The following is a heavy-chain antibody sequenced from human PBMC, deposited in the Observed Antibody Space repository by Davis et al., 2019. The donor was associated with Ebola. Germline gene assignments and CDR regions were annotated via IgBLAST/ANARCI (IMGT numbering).Heavy chain of an antibody. Sequence: GESLKIPCAASGFTVSSNYMSWVRQAPGKGLEWASVIYRGGRTYYADSVKGRFTISRDNSKNTLYLQMNSLRVEDTAVYYCARVSGWFSYYYFHNMDVWGQGTTVTVSS. CDR1: GFTVSSNY. D-gene: IGHD6-19*01. V-gene: IGHV3-66*01. CDR3: ARVSGWFSYYYFHNMDV. CDR2: IYRGGRT. J-gene: IGHJ6*02.